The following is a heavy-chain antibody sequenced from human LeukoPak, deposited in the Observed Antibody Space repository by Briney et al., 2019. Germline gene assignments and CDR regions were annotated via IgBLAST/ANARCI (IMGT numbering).Heavy chain of an antibody. Sequence: SVKVSCKASGGTFSSYAISWVQQAPGQGLEWMGGIIPIFGTANYAQKFQGRVTITADESTSTAYMELSSLRAEDTAVYYCARGHNRAADAFDIWGQGTMVTVSS. V-gene: IGHV1-69*01. D-gene: IGHD6-25*01. J-gene: IGHJ3*02. CDR3: ARGHNRAADAFDI. CDR1: GGTFSSYA. CDR2: IIPIFGTA.